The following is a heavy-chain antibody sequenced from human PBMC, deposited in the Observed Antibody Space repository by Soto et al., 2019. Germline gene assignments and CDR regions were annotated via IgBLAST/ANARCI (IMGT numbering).Heavy chain of an antibody. V-gene: IGHV4-39*01. D-gene: IGHD6-19*01. CDR3: ARHGYTSGRTYFDY. J-gene: IGHJ4*02. Sequence: QLQLQESGPGLVKPSETLSLTCTVSGGSIGSSSYYWGWIRQPPGKGLEWIGSIYDRGSTYSNPSLQSPLTTSLDTSKNQFALKLTSVTAADTAVYYCARHGYTSGRTYFDYWGQGTLVTVSS. CDR2: IYDRGST. CDR1: GGSIGSSSYY.